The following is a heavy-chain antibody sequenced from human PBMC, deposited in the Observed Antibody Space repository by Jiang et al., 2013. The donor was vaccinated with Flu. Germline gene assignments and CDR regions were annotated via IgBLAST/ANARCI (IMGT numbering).Heavy chain of an antibody. CDR3: AKTEGVPNYGDYVGYFDY. CDR2: VHYSGST. J-gene: IGHJ4*02. V-gene: IGHV4-59*08. CDR1: GGSISSYY. Sequence: KPSETLSLTCTVSGGSISSYYWSWIRQPPGKELEWIGYVHYSGSTNYNPSLRGRVTISEDTSKNQFSLRLTSVTAADTAVYYCAKTEGVPNYGDYVGYFDYWGQGTLVTVSS. D-gene: IGHD4-17*01.